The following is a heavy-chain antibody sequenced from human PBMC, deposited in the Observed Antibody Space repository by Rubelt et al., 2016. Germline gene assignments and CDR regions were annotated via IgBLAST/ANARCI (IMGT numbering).Heavy chain of an antibody. D-gene: IGHD3-9*01. CDR2: INHSGST. Sequence: QVQLQQWGAGLLKPSETLSLTCAVYGGSFSGYYWSWIRQPPGKGLEWIGEINHSGSTNDTPSLKCRVTISVDTSKNQFSLRLSSVTAADTAVYYCARGPDILTGYGVFDPWGQGTLVTVSS. J-gene: IGHJ5*02. CDR3: ARGPDILTGYGVFDP. CDR1: GGSFSGYY. V-gene: IGHV4-34*01.